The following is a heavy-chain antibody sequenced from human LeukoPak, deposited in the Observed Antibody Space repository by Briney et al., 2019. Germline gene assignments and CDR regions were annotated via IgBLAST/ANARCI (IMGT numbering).Heavy chain of an antibody. J-gene: IGHJ4*02. V-gene: IGHV4-39*01. D-gene: IGHD5-18*01. Sequence: PSETLSLTCTVSGGSISSSSYYWGWIRQPPGKGLEWIGSIYYSGSTYYNPSLKSRVTISVDTSKNLFSLKLSSVTAADTAVYYCAVRLAIQLWYHGDYWGQGTLVTVSS. CDR1: GGSISSSSYY. CDR3: AVRLAIQLWYHGDY. CDR2: IYYSGST.